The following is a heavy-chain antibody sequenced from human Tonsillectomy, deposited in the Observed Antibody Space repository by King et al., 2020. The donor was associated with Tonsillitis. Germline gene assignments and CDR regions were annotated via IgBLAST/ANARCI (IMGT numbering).Heavy chain of an antibody. CDR2: ISYDGSNK. J-gene: IGHJ4*02. D-gene: IGHD6-19*01. V-gene: IGHV3-30*04. CDR1: GFTFSSYA. CDR3: ARDDSYPSGWYRYFDY. Sequence: VQLVESGGGVVQPGRSLRLSCAASGFTFSSYAMHWVRQAPGKGLEWVAVISYDGSNKYYADSVKGRFTISRDNSKNTLYMQMNSLRAEDTAVYYCARDDSYPSGWYRYFDYWGQGTLVTVSS.